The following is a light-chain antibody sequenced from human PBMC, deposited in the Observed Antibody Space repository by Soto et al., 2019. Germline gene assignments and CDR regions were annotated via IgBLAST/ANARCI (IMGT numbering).Light chain of an antibody. CDR3: QQSSTPPWT. J-gene: IGKJ1*01. CDR2: AAS. Sequence: DIQMTQSPSSLSASVGDRVTITCRASQSISSYLNCYQQKPGRAPNLLIYAASSLQSRVPSRCSGSGSGTHFTLTITSLRPEDCATYSCQQSSTPPWTFGQGTKVDIK. V-gene: IGKV1-39*01. CDR1: QSISSY.